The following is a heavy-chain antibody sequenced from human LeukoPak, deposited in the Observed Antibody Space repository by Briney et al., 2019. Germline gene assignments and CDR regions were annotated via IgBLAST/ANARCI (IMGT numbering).Heavy chain of an antibody. D-gene: IGHD6-19*01. Sequence: SETLSLTCAVYGGSFSGYYWSWIRQPPGKGLEWIEEINHSGSTNYNPSLKSRVTISVDTSKNQFSLKLSSVTAADTAVYYCASYSGTNFDYWGQGTLVTVSS. CDR3: ASYSGTNFDY. CDR1: GGSFSGYY. J-gene: IGHJ4*02. V-gene: IGHV4-34*01. CDR2: INHSGST.